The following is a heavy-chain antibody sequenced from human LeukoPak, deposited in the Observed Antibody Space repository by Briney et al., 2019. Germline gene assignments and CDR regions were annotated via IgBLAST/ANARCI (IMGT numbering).Heavy chain of an antibody. J-gene: IGHJ3*02. CDR3: AAAGTNDAFAI. CDR2: ISWNSGSI. CDR1: GFTFDDYA. D-gene: IGHD1-7*01. V-gene: IGHV3-9*03. Sequence: PGRSLRLSCAASGFTFDDYAMHWVRHAPGKGLEWVSGISWNSGSIGYADSVKGRFTISRDNAKNSLYLQMNSLRAEDMALYYCAAAGTNDAFAIWGQGTMVTVSS.